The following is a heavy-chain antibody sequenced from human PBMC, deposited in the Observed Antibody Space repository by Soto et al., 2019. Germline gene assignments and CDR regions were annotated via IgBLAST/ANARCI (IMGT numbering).Heavy chain of an antibody. J-gene: IGHJ4*02. CDR2: IYWGDDE. D-gene: IGHD6-13*01. CDR1: GFSLSTSGVG. V-gene: IGHV2-5*02. CDR3: AHLYSSSWVFDYWGQGTLVTSPQVRRTPSETLSPYYFDY. Sequence: SGPTLVNPPQTLTLTCTFSGFSLSTSGVGVGWIRQPPGKALEWLALIYWGDDELYSPSLKSRLTITKDTSKNQVVLTMTNMDPVDTATYYCAHLYSSSWVFDYWGQGTLVTSPQVRRTPSETLSPYYFDYWGQGTLVTVSS.